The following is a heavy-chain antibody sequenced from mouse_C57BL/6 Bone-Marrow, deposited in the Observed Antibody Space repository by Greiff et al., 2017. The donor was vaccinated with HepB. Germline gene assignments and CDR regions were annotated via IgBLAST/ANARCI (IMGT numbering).Heavy chain of an antibody. V-gene: IGHV1-76*01. CDR3: ATYGYDGAG. CDR2: IYPGSGNT. Sequence: VQLQQSGAELVRPGASVKLSCKASGYTFTDYYINWVKQRPGQGLEWIARIYPGSGNTYYNEKFKGKATLTAEKSSSTAYMQLSSLTSEDSAVYFCATYGYDGAGWGQGTLVTVSA. CDR1: GYTFTDYY. J-gene: IGHJ3*01. D-gene: IGHD2-2*01.